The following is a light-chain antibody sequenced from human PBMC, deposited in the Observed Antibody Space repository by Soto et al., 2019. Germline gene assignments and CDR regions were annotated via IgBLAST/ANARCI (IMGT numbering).Light chain of an antibody. CDR3: QKFNTAPLT. CDR1: QDISVY. Sequence: DIQMTQSPSSLSASVGDRVTITCRASQDISVYLACYQQKLGKVPKLLFYSASTLQSGVPSWFSGSGSGTDFTLTISSLQPEDVATYFCQKFNTAPLTFGQGTRLEIK. CDR2: SAS. J-gene: IGKJ5*01. V-gene: IGKV1-27*01.